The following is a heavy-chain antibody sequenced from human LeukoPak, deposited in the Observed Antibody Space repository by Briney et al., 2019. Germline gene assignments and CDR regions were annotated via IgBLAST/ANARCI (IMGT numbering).Heavy chain of an antibody. CDR2: IKQDGSEK. CDR1: GFTFSSYW. CDR3: ARDHRGIYSPFDY. D-gene: IGHD2-21*01. J-gene: IGHJ4*02. Sequence: GGSLRLSCAASGFTFSSYWMNWVRQAPGKGLEWVANIKQDGSEKYYVDSVKGRFIISRDNAENSLYLQMNSLRAEDTAVYYCARDHRGIYSPFDYWGQGTLVTVSS. V-gene: IGHV3-7*01.